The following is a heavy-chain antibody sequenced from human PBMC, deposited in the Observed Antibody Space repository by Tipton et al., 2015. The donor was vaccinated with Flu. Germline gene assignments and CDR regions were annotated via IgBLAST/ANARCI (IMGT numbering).Heavy chain of an antibody. D-gene: IGHD3-22*01. J-gene: IGHJ4*02. Sequence: TLSLTCTVSGGSVSSGSYYWSWIRPPAGKGLEWIGRIYATGETKYNPSLKSRVTISLDTSKNQFSLRLNSVTAADTAVYYCARERLGEYNSSGYSDSWGQGGLVTVSS. CDR2: IYATGET. CDR3: ARERLGEYNSSGYSDS. CDR1: GGSVSSGSYY. V-gene: IGHV4-61*02.